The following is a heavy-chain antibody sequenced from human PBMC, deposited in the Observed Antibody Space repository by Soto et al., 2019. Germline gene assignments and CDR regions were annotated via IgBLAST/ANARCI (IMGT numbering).Heavy chain of an antibody. CDR2: ISHRGTTI. Sequence: GGSLRLSCAASGFSSSSYAMNWVRQAPGKGLEWLSFISHRGTTIYYADSVKGRFTISRDNARNSLYLEMNSLRDDDTAVYYCARLGFCTDTNCNQYYSYYAMDLWGQGTTVTVSS. J-gene: IGHJ6*02. CDR3: ARLGFCTDTNCNQYYSYYAMDL. D-gene: IGHD2-8*02. CDR1: GFSSSSYA. V-gene: IGHV3-48*02.